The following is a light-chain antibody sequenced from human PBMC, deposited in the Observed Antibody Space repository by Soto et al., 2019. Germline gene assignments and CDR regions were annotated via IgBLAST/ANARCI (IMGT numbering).Light chain of an antibody. CDR3: SSYTSSSTRV. V-gene: IGLV2-14*01. CDR1: SSDVGGYNY. Sequence: ALTHPASVSGSPGQSITISCTGTSSDVGGYNYVSWYQQHPGKAPKLMIYEVSNRPSGVSNRFSGSKSGNTASLTISGLQAEDEADYYCSSYTSSSTRVFGTGTKVTVL. CDR2: EVS. J-gene: IGLJ1*01.